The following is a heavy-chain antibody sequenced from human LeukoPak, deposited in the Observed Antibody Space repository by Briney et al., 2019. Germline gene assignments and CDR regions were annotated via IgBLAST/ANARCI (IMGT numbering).Heavy chain of an antibody. V-gene: IGHV4-39*01. Sequence: SETLSLTCTVSGGSISSSSYYWGWIRQPPGKGLEWIGSIYYSGSTYYNPSLKSRVTISVDTSKNQFSLKLSSVTAADAAVYYCARYTVTNLLDFWGQGTLVTVSS. D-gene: IGHD4-17*01. CDR2: IYYSGST. CDR1: GGSISSSSYY. J-gene: IGHJ4*02. CDR3: ARYTVTNLLDF.